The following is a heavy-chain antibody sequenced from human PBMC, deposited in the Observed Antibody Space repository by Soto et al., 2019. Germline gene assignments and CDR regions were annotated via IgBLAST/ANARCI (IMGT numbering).Heavy chain of an antibody. CDR1: GDSIGSYY. CDR2: MYYSGGT. Sequence: SETLPLTCTVSGDSIGSYYWGWIRQPPGRCLEWIGYMYYSGGTNYNPSLKSRVTISIGTSKEQFTLRLTSVTAADTALYYCARARGFVCTTTACRDLDGFDIWGQGTMVTVSS. V-gene: IGHV4-59*01. CDR3: ARARGFVCTTTACRDLDGFDI. J-gene: IGHJ3*02. D-gene: IGHD1-26*01.